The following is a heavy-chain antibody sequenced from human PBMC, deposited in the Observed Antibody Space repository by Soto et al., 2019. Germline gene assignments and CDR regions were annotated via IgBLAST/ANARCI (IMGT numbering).Heavy chain of an antibody. CDR1: GLTFSGSA. CDR2: IRSKANSYAT. D-gene: IGHD2-15*01. V-gene: IGHV3-73*01. CDR3: TRPPGPWCSGGSCYSTDAFDI. J-gene: IGHJ3*02. Sequence: SGGSLRLSCAASGLTFSGSAMHWVRQASGKGLEWVGRIRSKANSYATAYAASVKGRFTISRDDSKSTAYLQMNSLKTEDTAVYYCTRPPGPWCSGGSCYSTDAFDIWGQGTMVTVSS.